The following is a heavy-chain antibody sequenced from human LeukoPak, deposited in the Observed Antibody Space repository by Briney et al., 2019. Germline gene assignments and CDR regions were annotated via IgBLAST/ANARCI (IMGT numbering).Heavy chain of an antibody. CDR2: IYTSGST. CDR1: GASISTYY. Sequence: PSETLSLTCTVSGASISTYYWSWIRRPAGKGLEWIGRIYTSGSTNYNPSLKSRVTMSVDTSKNQFSLKLNSVTAADTAVYYCARGGYYSPCDYWGQGTLVTVSS. J-gene: IGHJ4*02. V-gene: IGHV4-4*07. CDR3: ARGGYYSPCDY. D-gene: IGHD3-22*01.